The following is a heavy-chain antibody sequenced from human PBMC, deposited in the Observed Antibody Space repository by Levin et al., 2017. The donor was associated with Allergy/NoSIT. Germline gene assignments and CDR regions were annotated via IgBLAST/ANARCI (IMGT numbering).Heavy chain of an antibody. D-gene: IGHD3-16*02. J-gene: IGHJ6*02. CDR2: INHSGST. Sequence: SETLSLTCAVYGGSFSGYYWSWIRQPPGKGLEWIGEINHSGSTNYNPSLKSRVTISLDTSKNQFSLKLSSVTAADTAVYYCARGLGDLSFTLYYYYGMDVWGQGTTVTVSS. V-gene: IGHV4-34*01. CDR3: ARGLGDLSFTLYYYYGMDV. CDR1: GGSFSGYY.